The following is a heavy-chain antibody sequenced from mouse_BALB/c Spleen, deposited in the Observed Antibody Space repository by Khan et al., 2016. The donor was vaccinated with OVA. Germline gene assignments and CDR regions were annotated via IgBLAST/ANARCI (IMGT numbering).Heavy chain of an antibody. CDR3: ARWATWYFDV. D-gene: IGHD3-1*01. J-gene: IGHJ1*01. Sequence: QVQLKESGGEVVRPGTSVKISCKASGYTFTNYWLGWVRQRPGHGPEWIGDIYPGGYXTNYNEQFKDKATLTVDTSSTTANMQLSSLTSEDSAVYFCARWATWYFDVWGAGTTVTVSS. CDR2: IYPGGYXT. V-gene: IGHV1-63*02. CDR1: GYTFTNYW.